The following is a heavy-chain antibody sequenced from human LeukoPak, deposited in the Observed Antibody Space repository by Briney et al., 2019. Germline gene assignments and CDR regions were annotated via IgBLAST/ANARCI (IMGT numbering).Heavy chain of an antibody. CDR2: ISGSGGST. J-gene: IGHJ4*02. CDR3: AKYVRGSSSPDY. CDR1: RFTFSNYA. D-gene: IGHD6-6*01. Sequence: GGSLRLSCAASRFTFSNYAMSWVRQAPGKGLEWVSTISGSGGSTYYTDSVKGRFTISRDNSKNTLYLLMNSLRAEDTAVYYCAKYVRGSSSPDYWGQGTLVTVSS. V-gene: IGHV3-23*01.